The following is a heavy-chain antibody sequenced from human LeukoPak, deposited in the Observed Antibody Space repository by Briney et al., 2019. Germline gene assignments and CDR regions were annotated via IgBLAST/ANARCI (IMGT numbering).Heavy chain of an antibody. CDR3: AKDVKYNWNYIDY. J-gene: IGHJ4*02. D-gene: IGHD1-20*01. CDR1: GFSFSSYG. Sequence: GGSLRLSCVVSGFSFSSYGMHWVRQAPGKGLEWVAVISYDGSSKYYADSVKGRFTISRDNSKNTLYLQMNSLRAEDTALYYCAKDVKYNWNYIDYWGQGALVTVSS. CDR2: ISYDGSSK. V-gene: IGHV3-30*18.